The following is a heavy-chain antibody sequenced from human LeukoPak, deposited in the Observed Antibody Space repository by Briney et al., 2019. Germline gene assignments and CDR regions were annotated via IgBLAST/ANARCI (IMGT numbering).Heavy chain of an antibody. CDR2: IYYSGST. D-gene: IGHD3-22*01. CDR3: ARVDYYDSSGYPTGYFQH. V-gene: IGHV4-59*01. Sequence: KPSETLSLTCTVSGGSISSYYWSWIRQPPGKGLEWIGYIYYSGSTNYNPSLKSRVTISVDTSKNQFSLKLSSVTAADTAVYHCARVDYYDSSGYPTGYFQHWGQGTLVTVSS. J-gene: IGHJ1*01. CDR1: GGSISSYY.